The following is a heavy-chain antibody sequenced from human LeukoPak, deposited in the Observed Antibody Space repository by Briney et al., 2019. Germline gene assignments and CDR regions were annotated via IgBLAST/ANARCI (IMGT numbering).Heavy chain of an antibody. CDR3: ACRDLTSTWSFP. D-gene: IGHD6-13*01. J-gene: IGHJ5*02. CDR1: GYSFTSYW. CDR2: IYPGDLRV. Sequence: GESLKISCQGFGYSFTSYWIGWVRQVPGKGMEWMGVIYPGDLRVRHNPSFQGQVTISVDKSISTAYLQWVSLRASDSAMYYCACRDLTSTWSFPWGQGTLVTVSS. V-gene: IGHV5-51*01.